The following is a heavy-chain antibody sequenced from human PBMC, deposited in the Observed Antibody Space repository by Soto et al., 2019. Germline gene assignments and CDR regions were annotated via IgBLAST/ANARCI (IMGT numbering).Heavy chain of an antibody. V-gene: IGHV1-18*01. CDR1: GYTFTSFD. Sequence: ASVKVSCKASGYTFTSFDIGWVRQAPGQGLEWMGRISAYNGNTNYAQKLQGRVTMTTDTSTSTAYMELGSLRSDDTAVYYCAREKTSITGTQYYFDYWGQGTLVTVSS. J-gene: IGHJ4*02. D-gene: IGHD1-20*01. CDR3: AREKTSITGTQYYFDY. CDR2: ISAYNGNT.